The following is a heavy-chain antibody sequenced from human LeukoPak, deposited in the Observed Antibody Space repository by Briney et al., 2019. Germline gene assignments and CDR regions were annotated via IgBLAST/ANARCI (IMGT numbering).Heavy chain of an antibody. CDR1: GFTFSEAW. V-gene: IGHV3-74*01. Sequence: GGSLRLSCAASGFTFSEAWMHCVREAPRKRLVWGSRINNVVGFTKYAHSVKGGFTISSDHAKNTLSLQMNSLRAEDTAVSYCAGVSGPGINDYFYLWGQGTLVTVSS. CDR2: INNVVGFT. CDR3: AGVSGPGINDYFYL. J-gene: IGHJ1*01. D-gene: IGHD3-10*01.